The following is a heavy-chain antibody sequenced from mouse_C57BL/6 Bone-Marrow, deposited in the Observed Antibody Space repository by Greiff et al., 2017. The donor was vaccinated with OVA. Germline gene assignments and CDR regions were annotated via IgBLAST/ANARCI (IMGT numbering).Heavy chain of an antibody. CDR2: IDPSDSYT. D-gene: IGHD1-1*01. Sequence: QVQLKQPGAELVMPGASVKLSCKASGYTFTSYWMHWVKQRPGQGLEWIGEIDPSDSYTNYNQKFKGKSTLTVDKSSSTAYMQLSSLTSEDSAVYYCARRRYGSSYFDYWGQGTTLTVSS. CDR3: ARRRYGSSYFDY. J-gene: IGHJ2*01. V-gene: IGHV1-69*01. CDR1: GYTFTSYW.